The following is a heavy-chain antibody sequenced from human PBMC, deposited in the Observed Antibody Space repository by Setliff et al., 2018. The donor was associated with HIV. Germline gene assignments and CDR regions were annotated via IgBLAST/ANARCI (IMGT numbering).Heavy chain of an antibody. Sequence: SLRLSCAAPGFTFSSYVMHWVRQAPGKGLEWVALTWYDGRTTYYADSVKGRFTISRDNSKNTLYLQMNSLTAEDTAVYYCARENYYVIEYWGQGTLVTVSS. CDR1: GFTFSSYV. CDR2: TWYDGRTT. CDR3: ARENYYVIEY. J-gene: IGHJ4*02. V-gene: IGHV3-33*08. D-gene: IGHD3-10*02.